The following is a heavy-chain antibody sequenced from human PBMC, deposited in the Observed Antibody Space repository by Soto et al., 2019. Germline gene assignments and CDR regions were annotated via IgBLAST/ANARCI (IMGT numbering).Heavy chain of an antibody. J-gene: IGHJ6*02. V-gene: IGHV3-23*01. CDR1: GFTFSSYA. CDR2: ISGSGGST. CDR3: AKDSDRGSGSWYPWGVYGMDV. Sequence: GGSLRLSCAASGFTFSSYAMSWVRQAPGKGLEWVSAISGSGGSTYYADSVKGRFTISRDNSKNTLYLQMNSLRAEDTAVYYCAKDSDRGSGSWYPWGVYGMDVWGQGTTVTVSS. D-gene: IGHD6-13*01.